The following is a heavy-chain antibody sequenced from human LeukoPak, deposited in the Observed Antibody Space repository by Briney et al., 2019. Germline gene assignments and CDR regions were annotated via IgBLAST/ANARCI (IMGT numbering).Heavy chain of an antibody. CDR2: IYHSGST. Sequence: PSETLSLTCTVSGASVSSSGYYWSWIRQPPGKGLEWIGYIYHSGSTNYNPSLKSRVTISVDTSKNQFSLKLSSVTAADTAVYYCARVQRHPHEATYSSGVGGWFDPWGQGTLVTVSS. J-gene: IGHJ5*02. CDR1: GASVSSSGYY. CDR3: ARVQRHPHEATYSSGVGGWFDP. D-gene: IGHD6-19*01. V-gene: IGHV4-61*08.